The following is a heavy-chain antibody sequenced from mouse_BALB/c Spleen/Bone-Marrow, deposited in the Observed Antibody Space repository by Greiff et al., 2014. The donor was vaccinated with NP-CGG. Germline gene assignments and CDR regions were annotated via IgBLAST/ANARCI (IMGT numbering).Heavy chain of an antibody. Sequence: VKLMESGAELVRPGSSVKISCKASGYAFSIYWMNWVKQRPGQGLEGIGQIYPGDDDTDYNGKFKGKATLTADRSSSTAYMQLNSLTSEDSAVYFCARGGISIDYWGQGTTLTVSS. V-gene: IGHV1-80*01. J-gene: IGHJ2*01. CDR3: ARGGISIDY. CDR2: IYPGDDDT. CDR1: GYAFSIYW.